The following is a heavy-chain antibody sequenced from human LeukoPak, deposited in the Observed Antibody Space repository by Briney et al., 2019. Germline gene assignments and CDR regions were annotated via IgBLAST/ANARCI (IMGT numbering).Heavy chain of an antibody. CDR2: IKSKTDGGTT. Sequence: GGSLRLSCAASGFAFSNAWMSWVRQAPGKGLEWVGRIKSKTDGGTTDYAAPVKGRFTISRDDSKNTLYLQMNSLKTEDTAVYYCTTDYYDSSGYYYFDYWGQGTLVTVSS. D-gene: IGHD3-22*01. CDR3: TTDYYDSSGYYYFDY. J-gene: IGHJ4*02. CDR1: GFAFSNAW. V-gene: IGHV3-15*01.